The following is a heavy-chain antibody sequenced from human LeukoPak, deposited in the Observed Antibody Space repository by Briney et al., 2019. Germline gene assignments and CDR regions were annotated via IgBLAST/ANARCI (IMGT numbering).Heavy chain of an antibody. CDR1: GDSVSSNSAA. Sequence: SQTLSLTCAISGDSVSSNSAAWNWIRQSPSRGLEWLGRTYYRSKWYNDYAVSVRSRITTNPDTSKNQFSLQLNSVTPKDTAVYYCARECSYREQLAQEVVYFDYWGQGTLVTVSS. V-gene: IGHV6-1*01. CDR3: ARECSYREQLAQEVVYFDY. CDR2: TYYRSKWYN. D-gene: IGHD6-6*01. J-gene: IGHJ4*02.